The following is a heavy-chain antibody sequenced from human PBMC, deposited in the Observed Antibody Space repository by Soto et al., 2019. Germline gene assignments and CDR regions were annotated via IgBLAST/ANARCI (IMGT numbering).Heavy chain of an antibody. CDR2: ISSSGSTI. Sequence: ESGGGLVQPGGSLRLSCAASGFTFSSYEMNWVRQAPGKGLEWVSYISSSGSTIYYADSVKGRFTISRDNAKNSLYLQMNSLRAEDTAVYYCARHGTTSKPQVPPYYYYGMDVWGQGTTVTVSS. D-gene: IGHD1-7*01. CDR3: ARHGTTSKPQVPPYYYYGMDV. V-gene: IGHV3-48*03. J-gene: IGHJ6*02. CDR1: GFTFSSYE.